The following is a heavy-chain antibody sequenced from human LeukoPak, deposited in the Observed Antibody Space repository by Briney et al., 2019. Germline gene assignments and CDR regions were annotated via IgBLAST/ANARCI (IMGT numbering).Heavy chain of an antibody. J-gene: IGHJ6*02. CDR1: GSTFSSYG. CDR2: ISYDGSNK. D-gene: IGHD2-2*01. Sequence: PGRSLRLSCAASGSTFSSYGMHWVRQAPGKGLEWVAVISYDGSNKYYADSVKGRFTISRDNSKNTLYLQMNSLRAEDTAVYYCAKAVVPAAKHYYYGMDVWGQGTTVTVSS. CDR3: AKAVVPAAKHYYYGMDV. V-gene: IGHV3-30*18.